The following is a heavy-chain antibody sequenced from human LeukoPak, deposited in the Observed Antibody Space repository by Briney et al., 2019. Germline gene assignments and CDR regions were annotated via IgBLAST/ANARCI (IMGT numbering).Heavy chain of an antibody. CDR1: GGSFSGYY. D-gene: IGHD6-19*01. CDR2: INHSGST. J-gene: IGHJ4*02. CDR3: ARLAPSGWYDY. Sequence: PSETLSLTCAVYGGSFSGYYWSWIRQPPGKGLEWIGEINHSGSTNYNPSLKSRVTISVDTSKNQFSLKLSSVTAGDTAVYYCARLAPSGWYDYWGQGTLVTVSS. V-gene: IGHV4-34*01.